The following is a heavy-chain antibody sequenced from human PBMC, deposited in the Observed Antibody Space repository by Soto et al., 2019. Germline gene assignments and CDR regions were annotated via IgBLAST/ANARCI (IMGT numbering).Heavy chain of an antibody. J-gene: IGHJ3*02. Sequence: QVQLVQSGAEVKKPGASVKVSCKASGYTFTGYYMHWVRQAPGQGLEWMGWINPNSGGTNYAQKCQGWVTMTRDTSISTAYMELRRLRSDDTAVYYCAREVVVAATSAFDIWGQGTMVTVSS. CDR1: GYTFTGYY. V-gene: IGHV1-2*04. CDR3: AREVVVAATSAFDI. D-gene: IGHD2-15*01. CDR2: INPNSGGT.